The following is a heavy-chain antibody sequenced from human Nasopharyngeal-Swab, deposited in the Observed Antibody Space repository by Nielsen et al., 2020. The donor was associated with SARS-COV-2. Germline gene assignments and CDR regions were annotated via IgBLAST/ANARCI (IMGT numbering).Heavy chain of an antibody. CDR3: ARESLLNWNDYY. CDR1: IPFSSYY. D-gene: IGHD1-20*01. J-gene: IGHJ4*02. V-gene: IGHV3-48*01. CDR2: ISSSGRTL. Sequence: GESLKTLRGALGIPFSSYYMNLVRQASGKGLEWVSYISSSGRTLYYADPVKGRFTISRDKAKNSLYLQMNSLRAEDTAVYYCARESLLNWNDYYWGQGTLVTVSS.